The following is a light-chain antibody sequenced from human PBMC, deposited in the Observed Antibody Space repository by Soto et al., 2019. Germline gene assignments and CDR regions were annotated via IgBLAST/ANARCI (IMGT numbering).Light chain of an antibody. V-gene: IGKV1-39*01. CDR1: QSIGSY. CDR3: QQSDSTPPT. CDR2: GAS. J-gene: IGKJ5*01. Sequence: DIQMTQSPASLSASVGDRVTLTCRASQSIGSYLNWYQHKPGKAPKLLIYGASNLQSGVPSRFSGSGSGTDFNLTISSLQPEDFGTYYCQQSDSTPPTFGQGTRLEIK.